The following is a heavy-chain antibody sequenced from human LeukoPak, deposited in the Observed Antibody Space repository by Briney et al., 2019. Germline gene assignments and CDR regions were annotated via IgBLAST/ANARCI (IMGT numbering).Heavy chain of an antibody. D-gene: IGHD5-24*01. V-gene: IGHV3-33*06. CDR2: IWYDGSNK. Sequence: GGSLRLSCAASGFTFSSYGMQWVRQAPGKGLEWVAVIWYDGSNKYYADSVKGRFTISRDNSKNTLYLQMNSLRAEDTAVYYCAKGLLEKRTSGTFDYWGQGTLVTVSS. CDR1: GFTFSSYG. CDR3: AKGLLEKRTSGTFDY. J-gene: IGHJ4*02.